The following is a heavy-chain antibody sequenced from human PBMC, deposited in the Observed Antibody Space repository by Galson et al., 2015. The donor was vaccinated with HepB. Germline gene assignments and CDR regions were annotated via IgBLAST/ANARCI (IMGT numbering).Heavy chain of an antibody. J-gene: IGHJ6*02. CDR2: INAKTGGA. D-gene: IGHD2-21*02. V-gene: IGHV1-2*02. CDR3: ARGASVTAELASEYNGLDV. Sequence: SVKVSCKASRYTFTGHYIHWVRQAPGHGLEWVGWINAKTGGAKSAQKFQGRVTMTRDTTIDTAYMEMSKLTSDDTAIYYCARGASVTAELASEYNGLDVWGPGTAVTISS. CDR1: RYTFTGHY.